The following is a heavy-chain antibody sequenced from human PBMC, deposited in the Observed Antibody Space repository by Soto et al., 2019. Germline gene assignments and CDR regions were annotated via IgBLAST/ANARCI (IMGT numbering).Heavy chain of an antibody. V-gene: IGHV3-11*01. Sequence: GGSLRLSCAASGFTFSDYYMSWIRQAPGKGLEWVSYISSSGSTIYYADSVKGRFTISRDNAKNSLYLQMNSLRAEDTAVYYCARDSSSPVYYDSSLDYWGQGTLVTVSS. CDR1: GFTFSDYY. CDR3: ARDSSSPVYYDSSLDY. CDR2: ISSSGSTI. D-gene: IGHD3-16*01. J-gene: IGHJ4*02.